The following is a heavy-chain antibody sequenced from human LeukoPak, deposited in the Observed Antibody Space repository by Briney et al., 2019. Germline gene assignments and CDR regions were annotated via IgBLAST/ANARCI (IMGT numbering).Heavy chain of an antibody. J-gene: IGHJ4*02. CDR1: GFTLSSYW. CDR3: GRFTRSGDSVY. Sequence: HAGGSLRLSCAASGFTLSSYWMSWVRQAPGKGLEWVANIKQDGSEKQYVDSVKGRFAISRDNAENSLYLQMNSLKAEDTAVYYCGRFTRSGDSVYWGQGTLVTVSS. V-gene: IGHV3-7*04. D-gene: IGHD7-27*01. CDR2: IKQDGSEK.